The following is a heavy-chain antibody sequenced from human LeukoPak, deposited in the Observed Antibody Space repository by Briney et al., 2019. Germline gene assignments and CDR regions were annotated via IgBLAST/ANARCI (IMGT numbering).Heavy chain of an antibody. V-gene: IGHV4-4*07. J-gene: IGHJ5*02. CDR2: IYTSGST. Sequence: SETLSLTGTVSGGSISSYYWSWIRHPAAKGLEWIGRIYTSGSTNYNPSLKSRVTMSVDTSKNKFSLKLSSVTAADTAVYYCARGGRVAAGNNWFDPWGQGTLVTVSS. D-gene: IGHD6-13*01. CDR3: ARGGRVAAGNNWFDP. CDR1: GGSISSYY.